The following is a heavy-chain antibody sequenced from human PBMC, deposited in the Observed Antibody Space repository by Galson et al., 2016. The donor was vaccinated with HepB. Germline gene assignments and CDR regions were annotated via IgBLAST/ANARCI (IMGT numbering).Heavy chain of an antibody. D-gene: IGHD2-15*01. CDR3: ARGGYCSPDSCHHSAFDV. V-gene: IGHV1-69*04. Sequence: SVNVSCEASGGVFSCYDINWVRQAPGQGLEWMVSIPPGFEITHYTQKFQGRVAISAEKPTMTVHMEVLSLRSEDTAVYFCARGGYCSPDSCHHSAFDVWGQGTPVIVSS. CDR2: IPPGFEIT. J-gene: IGHJ3*01. CDR1: GGVFSCYD.